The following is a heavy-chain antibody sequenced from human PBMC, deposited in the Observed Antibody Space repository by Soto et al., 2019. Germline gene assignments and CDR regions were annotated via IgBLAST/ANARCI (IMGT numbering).Heavy chain of an antibody. V-gene: IGHV1-69*12. D-gene: IGHD2-2*01. J-gene: IGHJ6*02. CDR3: ASHSSLRGYCISTSCYGYYYGMDV. CDR1: GGTFSSYA. CDR2: IIPIFGTA. Sequence: QVQLVQSGAEVKKPGSSVKVSCKASGGTFSSYAISWVRQAPGQGLEWMGGIIPIFGTADYAQKFQGRVTIAAAEXTXTXHMELSSLRSEDTAVYYCASHSSLRGYCISTSCYGYYYGMDVWGQGTTVTVSS.